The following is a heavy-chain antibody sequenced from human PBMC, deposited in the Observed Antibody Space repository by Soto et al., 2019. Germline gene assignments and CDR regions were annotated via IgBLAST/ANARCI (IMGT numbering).Heavy chain of an antibody. CDR2: MSPKTANT. Sequence: GSVKVSCKASGYTFPSYDINWVRQTAGQGLEWMGWMSPKTANTGYAQKFQGRVTMTRSTSISTAYMELSSLTSEDTAVYYCTGGPPNWGFDSWGQGTPVTVS. CDR3: TGGPPNWGFDS. V-gene: IGHV1-8*01. CDR1: GYTFPSYD. J-gene: IGHJ5*01. D-gene: IGHD7-27*01.